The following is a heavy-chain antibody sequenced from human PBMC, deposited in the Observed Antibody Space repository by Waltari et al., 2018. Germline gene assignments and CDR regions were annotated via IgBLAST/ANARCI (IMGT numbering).Heavy chain of an antibody. CDR2: IHYSGSS. CDR3: ARADTSTSYFYYYMDV. CDR1: GGSTSTYY. D-gene: IGHD1-26*01. J-gene: IGHJ6*03. V-gene: IGHV4-59*01. Sequence: QVQLQESGPGLVKPSETLSLTCTVSGGSTSTYYWSWVRKSPGKGLGWIGYIHYSGSSVYNPSLRSRVAISLDTPNNQFSLRLRSVTAADAAIYYCARADTSTSYFYYYMDVWGKGTTVTVSS.